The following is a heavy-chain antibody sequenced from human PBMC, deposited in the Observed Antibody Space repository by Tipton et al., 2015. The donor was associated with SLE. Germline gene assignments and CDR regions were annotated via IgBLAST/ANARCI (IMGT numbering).Heavy chain of an antibody. V-gene: IGHV3-74*01. Sequence: GSLRLSCAASGFTFSGYWMHWVRQAPGKGLVPVAHIRYDGSSTIYADSVKGRFTISRDNAKNTLYLQMNSLRAEDTAVYYCARGPQDLGQGTLVTVSS. CDR2: IRYDGSST. CDR1: GFTFSGYW. CDR3: ARGPQD. J-gene: IGHJ4*02.